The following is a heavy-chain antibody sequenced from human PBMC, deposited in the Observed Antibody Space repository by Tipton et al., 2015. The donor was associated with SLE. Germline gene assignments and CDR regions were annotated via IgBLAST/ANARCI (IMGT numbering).Heavy chain of an antibody. Sequence: TLSLTCTVSGGSISSYYWSWIRQPPGKGLEWIGYIYYSGSTNYNPSLKSRVTISVDTSKNQFSLKLSSVTAANTAVYYCATYSSGWFDAFDIWGQGTMVTVSS. CDR1: GGSISSYY. CDR3: ATYSSGWFDAFDI. V-gene: IGHV4-59*12. CDR2: IYYSGST. J-gene: IGHJ3*02. D-gene: IGHD6-19*01.